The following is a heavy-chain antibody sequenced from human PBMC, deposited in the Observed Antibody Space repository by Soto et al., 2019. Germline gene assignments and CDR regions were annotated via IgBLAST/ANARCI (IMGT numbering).Heavy chain of an antibody. D-gene: IGHD6-19*01. CDR3: ASSGNSSGFSDPRDAFDI. CDR2: ISAYNGNT. J-gene: IGHJ3*02. V-gene: IGHV1-18*01. CDR1: GYTFTSYG. Sequence: ASVKVSCKASGYTFTSYGISWVRQAPGQGLEWMGWISAYNGNTNYAQKLQGRVTMTTDTSTSTAYMELRSLRSDDTAVYYCASSGNSSGFSDPRDAFDIWGQGTMVTVS.